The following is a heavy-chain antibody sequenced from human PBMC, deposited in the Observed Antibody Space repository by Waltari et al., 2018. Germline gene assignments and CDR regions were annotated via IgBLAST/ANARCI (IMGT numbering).Heavy chain of an antibody. CDR1: GGSFSGYY. CDR3: ASSGKYQLLARSGYFQH. V-gene: IGHV4-34*01. J-gene: IGHJ1*01. Sequence: QVQLQQWGAGLLKPSETLSLTCAVYGGSFSGYYWSWIRQPPGKGLEWIGEIDHSGSTNYLPSRKSRVTIAVDTSKNQFSRKLSSVTAADTAVYYCASSGKYQLLARSGYFQHWGQGTLVTVSS. D-gene: IGHD2-2*01. CDR2: IDHSGST.